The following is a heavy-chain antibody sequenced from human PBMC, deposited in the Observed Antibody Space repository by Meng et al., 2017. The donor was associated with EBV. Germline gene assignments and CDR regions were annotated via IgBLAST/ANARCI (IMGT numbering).Heavy chain of an antibody. D-gene: IGHD1/OR15-1a*01. V-gene: IGHV1-46*01. Sequence: QVQLVQSGAGVKNLGASVKVPCKAFGYTFTSYYLHWVRKAPGQGLEWMGIIIPAGGNTNYAQKFRGRFTMTRDTSTSTVYMDLSILTSEDTAVYYCVRELVGGTFDYWGQGTLVTVSS. J-gene: IGHJ4*02. CDR1: GYTFTSYY. CDR2: IIPAGGNT. CDR3: VRELVGGTFDY.